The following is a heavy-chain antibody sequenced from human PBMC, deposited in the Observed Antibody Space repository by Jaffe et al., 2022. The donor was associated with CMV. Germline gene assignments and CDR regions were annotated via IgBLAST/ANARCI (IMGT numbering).Heavy chain of an antibody. CDR1: GGSISSSSYY. J-gene: IGHJ6*02. CDR2: IYYSGST. CDR3: ARSGRIRGLFYYYGMDV. Sequence: QLQLQESGPGLVKPSETLSLTCTVSGGSISSSSYYWGWIRQPPGKGLEWIGSIYYSGSTYYNPSLKSRVTISVDTSKNQFSLKLSSVTAADTAVYYCARSGRIRGLFYYYGMDVWGQGTTVTVSS. V-gene: IGHV4-39*01.